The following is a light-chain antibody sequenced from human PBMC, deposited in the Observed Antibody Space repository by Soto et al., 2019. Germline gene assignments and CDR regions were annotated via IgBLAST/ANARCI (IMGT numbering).Light chain of an antibody. V-gene: IGLV2-14*01. CDR1: SSDVGDYIS. J-gene: IGLJ1*01. CDR3: TSYTSSTTLYV. Sequence: QSVLTQPGSVSGSPGQSISISCTGPSSDVGDYISVSWFQQHPGKAPKLMIYEVSNRPSGVSNRFSGSKSANTASLTISGLQAEDEADYYCTSYTSSTTLYVFGTGTKVTVL. CDR2: EVS.